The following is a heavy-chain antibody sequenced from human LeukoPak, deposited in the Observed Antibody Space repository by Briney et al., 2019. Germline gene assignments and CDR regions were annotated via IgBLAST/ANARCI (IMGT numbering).Heavy chain of an antibody. CDR1: GFTFSSYA. Sequence: GGSLRLSCAASGFTFSSYAMSWVRQAPGKGLEWVSAISGSGGSTYHADSVKGRFTISRDNSKNTLYLQMNSLRAEDTAVYYCAKYYYGSGTIDYWGQGTLVTVSS. V-gene: IGHV3-23*01. CDR3: AKYYYGSGTIDY. J-gene: IGHJ4*02. CDR2: ISGSGGST. D-gene: IGHD3-10*01.